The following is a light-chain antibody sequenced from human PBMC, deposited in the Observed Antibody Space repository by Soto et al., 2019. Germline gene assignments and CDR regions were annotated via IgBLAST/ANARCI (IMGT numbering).Light chain of an antibody. CDR1: PSVTNY. CDR3: QQYGSSPWT. V-gene: IGKV3-20*01. Sequence: EIVLTQSPATLSLSPGERATLSCRASPSVTNYLAWYQQKPGQPPRLLIYGASIRDTGIPDRFSGSGSGTDFTLTISRLEPEDFAVYYCQQYGSSPWTFGQGTKVDIK. J-gene: IGKJ1*01. CDR2: GAS.